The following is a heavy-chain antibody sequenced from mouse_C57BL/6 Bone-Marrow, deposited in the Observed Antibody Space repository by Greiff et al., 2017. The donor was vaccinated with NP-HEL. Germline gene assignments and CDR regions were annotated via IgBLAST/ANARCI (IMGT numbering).Heavy chain of an antibody. D-gene: IGHD1-1*01. CDR2: IDPEDGDT. Sequence: EVQGVESGAELVRPGASVKLSCTASGFNIKDYYMHWVKQRPEQGLEWIGRIDPEDGDTEYAPKFQGKATMTADTSSNTAYLQLSSLTSEDTAVYYCTTRTVVAPHWYFDVWGTGTTVTVSS. CDR3: TTRTVVAPHWYFDV. CDR1: GFNIKDYY. V-gene: IGHV14-1*01. J-gene: IGHJ1*03.